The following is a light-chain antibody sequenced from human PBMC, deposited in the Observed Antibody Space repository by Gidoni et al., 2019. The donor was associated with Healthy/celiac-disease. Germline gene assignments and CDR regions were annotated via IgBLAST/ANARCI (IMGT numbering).Light chain of an antibody. CDR3: QQRSNWPPWT. CDR2: GAS. J-gene: IGKJ1*01. V-gene: IGKV3-11*01. CDR1: QSVSSY. Sequence: EIVLTQSPATLSLSPGERATLSCRASQSVSSYLAWYQQKPGQAPGLLIYGASNRATGIPARFSGSGSGTDFTLTISSLEPEDYAVYYCQQRSNWPPWTFGQGTKVEIK.